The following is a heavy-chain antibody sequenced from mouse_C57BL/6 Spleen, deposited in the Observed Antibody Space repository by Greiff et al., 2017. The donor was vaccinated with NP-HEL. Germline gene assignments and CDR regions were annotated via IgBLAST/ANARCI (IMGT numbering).Heavy chain of an antibody. V-gene: IGHV5-17*01. CDR1: GFTFSDYG. Sequence: EVKLVESGGGLVKPGGSLKLSCAASGFTFSDYGMHWVRQAPEKGLEWVAYISSGSSTIYFADTVKGRFTISRDNAKNTLFLQMTSLRSEDTAMYYCARRNRGDAMDYWGQGTSVTVSS. CDR3: ARRNRGDAMDY. CDR2: ISSGSSTI. J-gene: IGHJ4*01.